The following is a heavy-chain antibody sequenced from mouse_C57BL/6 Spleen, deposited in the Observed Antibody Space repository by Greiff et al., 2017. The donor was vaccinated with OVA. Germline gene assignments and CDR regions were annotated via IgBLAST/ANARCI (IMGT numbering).Heavy chain of an antibody. V-gene: IGHV1-85*01. CDR1: GYTFTSYD. J-gene: IGHJ2*01. Sequence: VQLQQSGPELVKPGASVKLSCKASGYTFTSYDINWVKQRPGQGLEWIGWIYPRDGSTKYNEKFKGKATLTVDTSSSTAYMELHSLTSEDSAVYFCASDYYGSSSYYFDYWGQGTTLTVSS. D-gene: IGHD1-1*01. CDR2: IYPRDGST. CDR3: ASDYYGSSSYYFDY.